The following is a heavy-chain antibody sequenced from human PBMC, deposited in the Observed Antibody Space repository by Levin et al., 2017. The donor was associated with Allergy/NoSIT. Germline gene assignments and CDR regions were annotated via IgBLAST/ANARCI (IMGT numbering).Heavy chain of an antibody. V-gene: IGHV3-53*01. CDR2: IYSGGST. Sequence: GESLKISCAASGFTVSSNYMSWVRQAPGKGLEWVSVIYSGGSTYYADSVKGRFTISRDNSKNTLYLQMNSLRAEDTAVYYCARAGHSGYDSHFDYWGQGTLVTVSS. CDR1: GFTVSSNY. D-gene: IGHD5-12*01. CDR3: ARAGHSGYDSHFDY. J-gene: IGHJ4*02.